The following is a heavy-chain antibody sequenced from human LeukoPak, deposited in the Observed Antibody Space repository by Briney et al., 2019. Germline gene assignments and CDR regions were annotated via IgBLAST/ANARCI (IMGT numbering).Heavy chain of an antibody. CDR3: AQTPYYDILTGYYDYYYYYGMDV. CDR1: GFTFSSYA. D-gene: IGHD3-9*01. J-gene: IGHJ6*02. V-gene: IGHV3-23*01. Sequence: GGSLRLSCAGSGFTFSSYAMSWVRQAPGKGLQWVSAISGSGDITYSADSVKGRFTISRDNSKNTLYLQMNSLRAEDTAVYYCAQTPYYDILTGYYDYYYYYGMDVWGQGTTVTVSS. CDR2: ISGSGDIT.